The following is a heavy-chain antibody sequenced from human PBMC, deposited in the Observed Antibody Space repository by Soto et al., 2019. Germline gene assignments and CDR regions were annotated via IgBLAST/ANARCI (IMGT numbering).Heavy chain of an antibody. V-gene: IGHV3-30-3*01. CDR3: ASPPGAYDILTGQRGYFDY. CDR1: GFTFSSYA. J-gene: IGHJ4*02. CDR2: ISYDGSNK. D-gene: IGHD3-9*01. Sequence: QVQLVESGGGVVQPGRSLRLSCAASGFTFSSYAMHWVRQAPGKGLEWVAVISYDGSNKYYADSVKGRFTISRDNSKNTLYLQMNSLRAEDTAVYYCASPPGAYDILTGQRGYFDYWGQGTLVTVSS.